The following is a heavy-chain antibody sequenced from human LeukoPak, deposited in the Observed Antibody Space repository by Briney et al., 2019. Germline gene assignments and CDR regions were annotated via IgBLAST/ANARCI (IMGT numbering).Heavy chain of an antibody. CDR3: ARWGTRSAYSVVDY. V-gene: IGHV1-18*01. J-gene: IGHJ4*02. CDR1: GYTFSSYS. D-gene: IGHD2-21*01. Sequence: ASVKVSCKASGYTFSSYSLSWVRQAPGQGLEWVGWISAYNGHTRYAQNLQGRVTMTTDTSTSTAYMEVRGLRSDDTAVYYCARWGTRSAYSVVDYWGQGTLVTVSS. CDR2: ISAYNGHT.